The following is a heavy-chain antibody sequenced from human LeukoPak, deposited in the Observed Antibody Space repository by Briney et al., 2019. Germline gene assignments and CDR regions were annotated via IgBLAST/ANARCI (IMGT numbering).Heavy chain of an antibody. CDR3: AREGYCSSTSCFFDP. Sequence: ASVKVSCKASGYTFTGYYMHWVRQAPGQGLEWMGWINPNSGGTNYAQKFQGRVTMTRDTSIGTAYMELSRLRSDDTAVYYCAREGYCSSTSCFFDPWGQGTLVTVSS. CDR1: GYTFTGYY. CDR2: INPNSGGT. D-gene: IGHD2-2*01. J-gene: IGHJ5*02. V-gene: IGHV1-2*02.